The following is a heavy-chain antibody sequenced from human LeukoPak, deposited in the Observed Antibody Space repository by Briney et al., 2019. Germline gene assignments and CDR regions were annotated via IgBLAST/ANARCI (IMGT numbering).Heavy chain of an antibody. V-gene: IGHV1-46*01. J-gene: IGHJ4*02. CDR1: GYTFTSYY. Sequence: ASVKVSCKASGYTFTSYYMHWVRQAPGQGLEWMGIINPSGGSTSYAQKFQGRVTMTRDTSTSTVYMELSSLRSEDTAVYYCARVEDSLYSSGWYSIGYWGQGTLVTVSS. CDR3: ARVEDSLYSSGWYSIGY. CDR2: INPSGGST. D-gene: IGHD6-19*01.